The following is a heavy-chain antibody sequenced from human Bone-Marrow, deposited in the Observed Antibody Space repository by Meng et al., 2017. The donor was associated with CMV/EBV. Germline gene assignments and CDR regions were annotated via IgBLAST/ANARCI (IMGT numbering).Heavy chain of an antibody. CDR1: GYSISSGYY. Sequence: GSLRLSCTVSGYSISSGYYWGWIRQPPGKGLEWIGSIYHSGSTYYNPSLKSRVTISVDTSKNQSSLKLSSVTAADTAVYYCARDLYCCSTSCYYDSFDPWGQGTLVTVSS. J-gene: IGHJ5*02. CDR3: ARDLYCCSTSCYYDSFDP. CDR2: IYHSGST. V-gene: IGHV4-38-2*02. D-gene: IGHD2-2*01.